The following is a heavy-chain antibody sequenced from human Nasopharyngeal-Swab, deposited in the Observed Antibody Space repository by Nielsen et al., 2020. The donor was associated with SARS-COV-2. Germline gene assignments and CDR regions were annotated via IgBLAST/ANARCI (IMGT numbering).Heavy chain of an antibody. CDR1: GYTFTSYG. J-gene: IGHJ5*02. CDR2: ISAYNGNT. CDR3: AKDHPTMVTPGGVS. Sequence: ASVKVSCKASGYTFTSYGVSWVRQAPGQGLEWMGWISAYNGNTNCAQKFQGRVTMTTDTSTSTAYMELRGLTSDDTAVYYYAKDHPTMVTPGGVSWGQGTRVTVSS. V-gene: IGHV1-18*01. D-gene: IGHD4-23*01.